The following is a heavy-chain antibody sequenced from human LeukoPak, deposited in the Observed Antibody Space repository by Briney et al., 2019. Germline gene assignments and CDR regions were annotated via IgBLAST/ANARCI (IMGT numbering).Heavy chain of an antibody. V-gene: IGHV1-69*13. CDR1: GGTFSSYA. Sequence: VASVKVSCKASGGTFSSYAISWVQQAPGQGLEWMGGIIPIFGTANYAQKFQGRVTITADESTSTAYMELSSLRSEDTAVYYCARETRVVRGVINHYYYYGMDVWGQGTTVTVSS. D-gene: IGHD3-10*01. J-gene: IGHJ6*02. CDR3: ARETRVVRGVINHYYYYGMDV. CDR2: IIPIFGTA.